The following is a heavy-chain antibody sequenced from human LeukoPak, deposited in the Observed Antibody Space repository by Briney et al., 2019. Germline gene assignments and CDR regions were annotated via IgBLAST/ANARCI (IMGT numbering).Heavy chain of an antibody. Sequence: TSETLSLTCTVSGGSIGNYYWSWTRQTPGKGLEWIGYVYYTGSTNYNPSLQSRVRLSVDTSRNQFSLKLNSLTAADTAVYYCARHTGGSVRGCFDPWGQGTLVTVSS. D-gene: IGHD2-8*02. J-gene: IGHJ5*02. CDR3: ARHTGGSVRGCFDP. V-gene: IGHV4-59*01. CDR1: GGSIGNYY. CDR2: VYYTGST.